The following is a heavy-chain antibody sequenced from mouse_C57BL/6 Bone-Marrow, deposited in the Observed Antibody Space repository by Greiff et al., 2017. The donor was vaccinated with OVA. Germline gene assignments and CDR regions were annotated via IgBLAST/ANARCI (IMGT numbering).Heavy chain of an antibody. D-gene: IGHD1-1*01. CDR2: ISSGGSYT. CDR1: GFTFSSYG. V-gene: IGHV5-6*02. CDR3: ARQRDYYGSSHPYFDY. Sequence: EVMLVESGGDLVKPGGSLKLSCAASGFTFSSYGMSWVRQTPDKRLEWVATISSGGSYTYYPDSVKGRFTISRDNAKNTLYLQMSSLKSEDTAMYYCARQRDYYGSSHPYFDYWGQGTTLTVSS. J-gene: IGHJ2*01.